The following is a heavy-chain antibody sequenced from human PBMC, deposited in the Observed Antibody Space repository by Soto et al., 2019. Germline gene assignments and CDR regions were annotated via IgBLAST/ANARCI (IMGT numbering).Heavy chain of an antibody. CDR1: GFTFSSYA. CDR2: ISYDGSNK. D-gene: IGHD5-18*01. Sequence: QVQLVESGGGVVQPGRSLRLSCAASGFTFSSYAMHWVRQAPGKGLEWVAVISYDGSNKYYADSVKGRFTIYRDNSKNTLYLPMNSLRAEDTAVYYCARDFREAMGLFADYWGQGTLVTVSS. CDR3: ARDFREAMGLFADY. J-gene: IGHJ4*02. V-gene: IGHV3-30-3*01.